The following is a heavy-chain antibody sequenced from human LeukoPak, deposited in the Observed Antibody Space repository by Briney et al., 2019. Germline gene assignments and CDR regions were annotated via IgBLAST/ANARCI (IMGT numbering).Heavy chain of an antibody. D-gene: IGHD3-16*02. Sequence: ASVKVSCKASGGTFSSYAISWVRQAPGQGLEWMGIINPSGGSTSYAQKFQGRVTMTRDTSTSTVYMELSSLRSEDTAVYYCARTVRLGELSSPFDPWGQGTLVTVSS. CDR2: INPSGGST. J-gene: IGHJ5*02. CDR3: ARTVRLGELSSPFDP. CDR1: GGTFSSYA. V-gene: IGHV1-46*01.